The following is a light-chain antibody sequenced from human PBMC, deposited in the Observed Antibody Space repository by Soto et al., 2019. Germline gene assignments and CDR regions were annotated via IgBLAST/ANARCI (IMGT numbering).Light chain of an antibody. CDR2: GVT. Sequence: QSALTQPASMSGSPGQSITISCTGTSGDVGFYDFVSWYQQHPGKVPRLIIYGVTKRPSGVSHRFSGSKSGNTASLKISGLQVEDEADYSCPSYKGSSTYVFGGGTKLTVL. V-gene: IGLV2-14*03. CDR3: PSYKGSSTYV. CDR1: SGDVGFYDF. J-gene: IGLJ2*01.